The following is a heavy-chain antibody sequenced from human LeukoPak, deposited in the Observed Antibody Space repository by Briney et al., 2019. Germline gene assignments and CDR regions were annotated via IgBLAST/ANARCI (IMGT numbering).Heavy chain of an antibody. V-gene: IGHV3-48*01. CDR1: GFTFSSYA. D-gene: IGHD1-26*01. J-gene: IGHJ4*02. CDR2: ISSSSSTI. CDR3: ARDQDPSYSGSYYDY. Sequence: GGSLRLSCAASGFTFSSYAMSWVRQAPGKGLEWVSYISSSSSTIYYADSVKGQFTISRDNAKNSLYLQMNSLRAEDTAVYYCARDQDPSYSGSYYDYWGQGTLVTVSS.